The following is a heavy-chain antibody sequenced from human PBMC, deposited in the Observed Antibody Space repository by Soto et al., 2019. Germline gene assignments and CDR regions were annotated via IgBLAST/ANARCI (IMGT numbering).Heavy chain of an antibody. CDR1: GFTFSSYA. V-gene: IGHV3-30*18. CDR2: ISYDGTRE. J-gene: IGHJ4*02. CDR3: AKGTENIVLMVYAVLFDH. Sequence: GGSLRLSCAVSGFTFSSYAMHWVRQAPGKGLEWVAVISYDGTREYYAEYVKGRFTISRDNSQSTLYLQMDSLRAEDTAVYYCAKGTENIVLMVYAVLFDHWGQGALVTVSS. D-gene: IGHD2-8*01.